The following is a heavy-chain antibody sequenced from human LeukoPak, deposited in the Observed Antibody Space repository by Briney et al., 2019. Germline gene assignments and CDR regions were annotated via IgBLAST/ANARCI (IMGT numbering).Heavy chain of an antibody. V-gene: IGHV3-30*04. CDR2: ISSDGRDI. J-gene: IGHJ4*02. D-gene: IGHD3-10*01. CDR3: AKVSSTLFGELLSQPFDY. Sequence: GGSLRLSCAASGFTFSNYGLHWVRQAPGGGLEWVSLISSDGRDIQYAHSVKGRFTISRDNSKNTLYLQMNSLRAEDTAVYYCAKVSSTLFGELLSQPFDYWGQGTLVTVSS. CDR1: GFTFSNYG.